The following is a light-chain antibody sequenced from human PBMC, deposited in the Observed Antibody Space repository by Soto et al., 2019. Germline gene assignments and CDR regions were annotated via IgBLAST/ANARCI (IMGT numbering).Light chain of an antibody. J-gene: IGLJ3*02. CDR3: TSYTSSNTWV. V-gene: IGLV2-14*01. CDR1: SADFGASNS. CDR2: EVT. Sequence: QSALTQPASVSGSPGQSITISCTGTSADFGASNSVSWCQQYPGKAPRLMIYEVTNRPSGVSNRFSGSKSGNTASLTISGLQAEDEADYYCTSYTSSNTWVFGGGTKLTVL.